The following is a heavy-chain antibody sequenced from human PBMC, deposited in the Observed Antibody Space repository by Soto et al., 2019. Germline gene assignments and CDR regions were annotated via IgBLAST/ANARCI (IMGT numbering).Heavy chain of an antibody. CDR2: IDTSGST. J-gene: IGHJ4*02. CDR1: GGSISNYY. Sequence: SENLSLTCTVSGGSISNYYCNWIRQPAGKGLEWIGRIDTSGSTNYNPSLKSRVTMSVDTSKQEFSLKLSSVTAADTALYYCARGGQDFWSGPFDYWGRGALVTVSS. D-gene: IGHD3-3*01. V-gene: IGHV4-4*07. CDR3: ARGGQDFWSGPFDY.